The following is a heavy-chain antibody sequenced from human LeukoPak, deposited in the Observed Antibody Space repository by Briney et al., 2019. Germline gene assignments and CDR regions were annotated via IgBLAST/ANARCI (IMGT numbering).Heavy chain of an antibody. CDR2: IKQGGSEK. V-gene: IGHV3-7*01. Sequence: GGSLRLSCAASGFTFSDYWVGFGRQAPGKVLELLANIKQGGSEKYQVASVEGRFSISRDNAKNPLHLQMNSLRVDDTAVYFCTRDKDIANGGPDYWGQGTMVTVSS. CDR3: TRDKDIANGGPDY. J-gene: IGHJ4*02. D-gene: IGHD3-16*01. CDR1: GFTFSDYW.